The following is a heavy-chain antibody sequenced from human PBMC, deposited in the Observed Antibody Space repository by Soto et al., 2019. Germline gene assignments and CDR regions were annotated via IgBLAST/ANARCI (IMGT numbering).Heavy chain of an antibody. J-gene: IGHJ6*02. CDR1: GLTFINAW. CDR3: TTPGVFDYGDYPGFGYYYGMDV. D-gene: IGHD4-17*01. Sequence: LRLSSAASGLTFINAWMSWFRQDPGKGLEWVGRMKSKTDGGTTDYAAPVKGRFTISRDDSKNTLYLQMNSLKTEYTAVYYCTTPGVFDYGDYPGFGYYYGMDVWGQGTTVTVSS. CDR2: MKSKTDGGTT. V-gene: IGHV3-15*01.